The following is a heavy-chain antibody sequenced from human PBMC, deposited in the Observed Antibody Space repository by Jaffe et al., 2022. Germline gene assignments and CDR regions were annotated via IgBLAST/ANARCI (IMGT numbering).Heavy chain of an antibody. D-gene: IGHD5-12*01. CDR2: IYHSGST. Sequence: QVQLQESGPGLVKPSETLSLTCAVSGYSISSGYYWGWIRQPPGKGLEWIGSIYHSGSTYYNPSLKSRVTISVDTSKNQFSLKLSSVTAADTAVYYCASTFNPAIYSGQGRCAFDIWGQGTMVTVSS. J-gene: IGHJ3*02. V-gene: IGHV4-38-2*01. CDR1: GYSISSGYY. CDR3: ASTFNPAIYSGQGRCAFDI.